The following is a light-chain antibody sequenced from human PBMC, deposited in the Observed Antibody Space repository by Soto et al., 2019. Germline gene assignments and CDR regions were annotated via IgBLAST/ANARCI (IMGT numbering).Light chain of an antibody. CDR1: QGVSTY. V-gene: IGKV3D-20*01. Sequence: EIVLTQSPGTLSLSPGERATLSCGASQGVSTYLAWYQQKPGLAPTLLMSDASSRATGIPDTFGGSGSGTDFTLTISRLEPEDFAVYYCQQYASSPYTFGQGTRLEIK. CDR2: DAS. J-gene: IGKJ2*01. CDR3: QQYASSPYT.